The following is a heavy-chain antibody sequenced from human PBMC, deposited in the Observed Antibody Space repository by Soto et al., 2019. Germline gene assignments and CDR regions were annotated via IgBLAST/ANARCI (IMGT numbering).Heavy chain of an antibody. CDR1: GYIFSDYG. Sequence: QVQVMQSGAEVKKPGDSVKVSCKTSGYIFSDYGINWVRQAPGQGLEWMGWISGYSGNANLAQKFQGRVTMTTDNSTRTAYMELRRLRSDDKALYYCAKRTSGTTWGESDYWGQGTLVTVSS. J-gene: IGHJ4*02. CDR3: AKRTSGTTWGESDY. CDR2: ISGYSGNA. D-gene: IGHD4-17*01. V-gene: IGHV1-18*04.